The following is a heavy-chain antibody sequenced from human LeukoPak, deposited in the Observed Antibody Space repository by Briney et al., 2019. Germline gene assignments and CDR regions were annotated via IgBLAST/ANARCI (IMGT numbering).Heavy chain of an antibody. D-gene: IGHD3-9*01. CDR3: ARSLRYFDWFMAFDI. V-gene: IGHV1-2*02. CDR1: GYTFTGYY. J-gene: IGHJ3*02. Sequence: GASVKVSCKASGYTFTGYYMHWVRQAPGQGLEWMGWINPNSGDTNYAQKFQGRVTMTRDTSISTAYMELSRLRSDDTAVYYCARSLRYFDWFMAFDIWGQGTMVTVSS. CDR2: INPNSGDT.